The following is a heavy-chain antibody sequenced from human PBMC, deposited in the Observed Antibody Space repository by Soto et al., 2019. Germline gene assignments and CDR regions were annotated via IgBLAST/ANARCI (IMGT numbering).Heavy chain of an antibody. CDR2: VRNKANSYTT. D-gene: IGHD5-12*01. Sequence: EVQLVESGGGLVQPGGSLRLSCAAYGFTFSDHYMDWVRQAPGKGLEWVDRVRNKANSYTTEYAASVKGRFTISRDDSKNSLYLQMNSLKTEDTALYYCCRTRGYSQGWDFDYWGQGTLVTVSS. CDR3: CRTRGYSQGWDFDY. CDR1: GFTFSDHY. J-gene: IGHJ4*02. V-gene: IGHV3-72*01.